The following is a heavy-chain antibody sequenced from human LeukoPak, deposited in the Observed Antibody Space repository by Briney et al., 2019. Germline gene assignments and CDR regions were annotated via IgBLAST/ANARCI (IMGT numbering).Heavy chain of an antibody. CDR3: ARDHTAMVSVDSLPPDAFDI. Sequence: GGSLRLSCAASGFTFSDYYMSWIRQAPGKGLEWVSYISSSGSTIYYADPVKGRFTISRDNAKNSLYLQMNSLRAEDTAVYYCARDHTAMVSVDSLPPDAFDIWGQGTMVTVSS. CDR2: ISSSGSTI. D-gene: IGHD5-18*01. V-gene: IGHV3-11*01. J-gene: IGHJ3*02. CDR1: GFTFSDYY.